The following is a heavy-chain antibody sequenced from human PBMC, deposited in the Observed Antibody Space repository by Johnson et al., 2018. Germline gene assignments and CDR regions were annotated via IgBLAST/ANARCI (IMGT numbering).Heavy chain of an antibody. CDR1: GFTFSSYG. V-gene: IGHV3-30*18. J-gene: IGHJ4*02. D-gene: IGHD4-11*01. Sequence: QVQLQESGGGVVQPGRSLRLSCAASGFTFSSYGMHWVRQAPGKGLEWVAVISYDGSDKYYADSVKGRFTISRDNSKNTVYLQMNSLRAEDTAVYYCAKKPLTATTLLGPFDYWGQGTLVTVSS. CDR3: AKKPLTATTLLGPFDY. CDR2: ISYDGSDK.